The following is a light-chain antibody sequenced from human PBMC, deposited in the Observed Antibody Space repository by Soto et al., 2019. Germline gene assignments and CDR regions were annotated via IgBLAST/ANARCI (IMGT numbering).Light chain of an antibody. J-gene: IGLJ1*01. Sequence: QSVLTQPASVSGSPGQSITISCTGTSSDVGSYNLVSWYQQHPGKAPKLMIYEGSKRPSGVSNRFSGSKSGNTASLTISGLQAEDEADYYCCSYAGSSTSPYLFGTGTKVTVL. CDR2: EGS. CDR1: SSDVGSYNL. V-gene: IGLV2-23*01. CDR3: CSYAGSSTSPYL.